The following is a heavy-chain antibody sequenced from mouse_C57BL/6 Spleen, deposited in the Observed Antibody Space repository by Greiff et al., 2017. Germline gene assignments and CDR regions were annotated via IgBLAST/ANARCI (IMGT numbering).Heavy chain of an antibody. CDR2: IRSKSNNYAT. D-gene: IGHD2-1*01. CDR1: GYSFNTYA. J-gene: IGHJ3*01. CDR3: GRHEGNYESWFAY. V-gene: IGHV10-1*01. Sequence: DVMLVESGGGLVQPKGSLKLSCAASGYSFNTYAMNWVRQAPGKGLEWVARIRSKSNNYATYYADSVKDRFTISRDDSESMLYLQMNNLKTEDTAMYYGGRHEGNYESWFAYWGKGTLVTVSA.